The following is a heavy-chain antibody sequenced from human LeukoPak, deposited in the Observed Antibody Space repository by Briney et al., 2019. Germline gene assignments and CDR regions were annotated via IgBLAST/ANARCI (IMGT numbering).Heavy chain of an antibody. D-gene: IGHD3-9*01. J-gene: IGHJ4*02. Sequence: SETLSLTCTVSGGSISSYYWSWIRQPPGKGLEWIGYIYYSGSTNYNPSLKSRVTISVDTSKNQFSLKLSSVTAADTAVYYCARVSGFYDILTGYSSLSAFDYWGQGTLVTVSS. CDR3: ARVSGFYDILTGYSSLSAFDY. CDR2: IYYSGST. V-gene: IGHV4-59*01. CDR1: GGSISSYY.